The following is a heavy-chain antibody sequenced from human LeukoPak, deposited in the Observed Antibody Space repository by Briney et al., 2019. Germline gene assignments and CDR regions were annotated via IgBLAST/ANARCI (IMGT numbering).Heavy chain of an antibody. CDR3: AKHSRSSTSGWFDP. J-gene: IGHJ5*02. V-gene: IGHV3-23*01. CDR1: GFTFSSYA. D-gene: IGHD2-2*01. CDR2: ISGSGGST. Sequence: PGGSLRGSCAASGFTFSSYAMSWVRQAPGKGLEWVSAISGSGGSTYYADSVKGRFTISRDNSKNTLYLQMNSLRAEDTAVYYCAKHSRSSTSGWFDPWGQGTLVTVSS.